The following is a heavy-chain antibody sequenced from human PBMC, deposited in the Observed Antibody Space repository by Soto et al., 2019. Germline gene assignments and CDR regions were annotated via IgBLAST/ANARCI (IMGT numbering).Heavy chain of an antibody. CDR1: RGSISSSSYY. CDR3: ARLRYYYGMDV. CDR2: IYYSGST. J-gene: IGHJ6*02. V-gene: IGHV4-39*01. Sequence: SETLSLGCTVSRGSISSSSYYWGWIRQPPGKGLEWIGSIYYSGSTYYNPSLKSRVTISVDTSKNQFSLKLSSVTAADTAVYSCARLRYYYGMDVWGQGTTVT. D-gene: IGHD3-10*01.